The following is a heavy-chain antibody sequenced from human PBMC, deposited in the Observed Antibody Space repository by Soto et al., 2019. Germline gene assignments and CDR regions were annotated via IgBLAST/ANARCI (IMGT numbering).Heavy chain of an antibody. V-gene: IGHV5-10-1*01. Sequence: PGESLKISCKGSGYSFTSYWISWVRQMPGKGLEWMGRIDPSDSYTNYSPSFQGHVTISADNSIITAYLQWSSLKASDTAMYYCARHAAVAPLSGGYYGMDVWGQGTTVTVSS. J-gene: IGHJ6*02. CDR2: IDPSDSYT. CDR3: ARHAAVAPLSGGYYGMDV. D-gene: IGHD6-19*01. CDR1: GYSFTSYW.